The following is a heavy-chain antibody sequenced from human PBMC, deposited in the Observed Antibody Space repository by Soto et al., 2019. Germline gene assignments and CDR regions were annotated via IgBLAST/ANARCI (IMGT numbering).Heavy chain of an antibody. Sequence: GRSLRLSCAASGCIFDSSGMHWVRQAPGQGLVWVSRINSDGSSTSYADSVKGRFTISRDNPKNTLYLQMNSLRAEDTAVYYCAKDTRSGSYYRHYYYGMDVWGQGTTVTVSS. J-gene: IGHJ6*02. V-gene: IGHV3-74*01. D-gene: IGHD1-26*01. CDR3: AKDTRSGSYYRHYYYGMDV. CDR1: GCIFDSSG. CDR2: INSDGSST.